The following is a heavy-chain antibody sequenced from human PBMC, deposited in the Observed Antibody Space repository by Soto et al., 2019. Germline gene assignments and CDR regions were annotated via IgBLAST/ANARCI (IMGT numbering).Heavy chain of an antibody. CDR1: GGTLSNYA. CDR2: IIPIFDTA. D-gene: IGHD2-21*02. J-gene: IGHJ4*02. Sequence: QVQLVQSGAEVKKPGSSVKVSCKTSGGTLSNYAISWLRQAPGQGPEWMGSIIPIFDTANYAQKFQGRVTTTAAESTRTVYMELSSLRSEDAAVYYCARERGDSDVVTFFDYWGQGPLVTVSS. V-gene: IGHV1-69*15. CDR3: ARERGDSDVVTFFDY.